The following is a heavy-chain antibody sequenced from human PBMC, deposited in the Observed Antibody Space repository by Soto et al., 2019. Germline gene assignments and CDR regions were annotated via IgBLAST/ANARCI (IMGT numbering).Heavy chain of an antibody. CDR1: GFTFSTYS. D-gene: IGHD6-13*01. V-gene: IGHV3-48*02. CDR2: ISSGSSAI. CDR3: ARDGYSSSWSDFDY. Sequence: EVRLVESGGGLVQPGGSLRLSCAASGFTFSTYSMNWVRQAPGKGLEWVSYISSGSSAIYYADSVKGRFTISRDNAKNSLFLQVNSLRDEDTAVYYCARDGYSSSWSDFDYWGQGTLVTVSS. J-gene: IGHJ4*02.